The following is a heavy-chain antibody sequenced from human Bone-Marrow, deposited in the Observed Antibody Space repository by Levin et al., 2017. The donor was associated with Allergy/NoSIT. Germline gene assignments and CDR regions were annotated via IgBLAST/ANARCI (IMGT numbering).Heavy chain of an antibody. Sequence: PGGSLRLSCAASGFTFSSYGMHWVRQAPGKGLEWVAVISYDGSNKYYADSVKGRFTISRDNSKNTLYLQMNSLRAEDTAVYYCAKRGDREDIVVVVAANDAFDIWGQGTMVTVSS. CDR3: AKRGDREDIVVVVAANDAFDI. CDR2: ISYDGSNK. CDR1: GFTFSSYG. J-gene: IGHJ3*02. V-gene: IGHV3-30*18. D-gene: IGHD2-15*01.